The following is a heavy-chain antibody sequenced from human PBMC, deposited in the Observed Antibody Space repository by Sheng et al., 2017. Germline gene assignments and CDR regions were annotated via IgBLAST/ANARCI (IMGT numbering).Heavy chain of an antibody. D-gene: IGHD1-1*01. CDR3: ARDRWNDY. CDR1: GITFSGYL. V-gene: IGHV3-7*01. J-gene: IGHJ4*02. Sequence: EVHLVESGGGLVQPGGSLRLSCAASGITFSGYLLNWVRQSPGKGLEWVANIEPDGSDKYYVDSVKGRFTISRDNARNSLYLEMNNLRVEDTAVYFCARDRWNDYWGQG. CDR2: IEPDGSDK.